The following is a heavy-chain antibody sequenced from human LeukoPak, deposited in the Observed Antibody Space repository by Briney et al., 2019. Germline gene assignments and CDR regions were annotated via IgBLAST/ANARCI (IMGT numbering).Heavy chain of an antibody. CDR2: ISSTGGTA. CDR3: ARVQTSSGYYYTPLYYFDY. J-gene: IGHJ4*02. Sequence: GGSLRLSCAASGFTFSSFGMSWVRQAPGKGLEWVSAISSTGGTAYYADSVKGRFTISRDNSENTLYLQMNSLRAEDTAVYYCARVQTSSGYYYTPLYYFDYWGQGTLVTVSS. CDR1: GFTFSSFG. V-gene: IGHV3-23*01. D-gene: IGHD3-22*01.